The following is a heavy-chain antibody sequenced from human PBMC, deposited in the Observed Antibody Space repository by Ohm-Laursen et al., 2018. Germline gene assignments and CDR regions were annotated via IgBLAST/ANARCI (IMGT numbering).Heavy chain of an antibody. D-gene: IGHD3-22*01. CDR2: IYSGGST. CDR1: GFTVSSNY. V-gene: IGHV3-53*01. Sequence: GSLRLSCAASGFTVSSNYMSWVRQAPGKGLEWVSVIYSGGSTYYADSVKGRFTISRDNSKNTLYLQMNSLRAEDTAVYYCARGYDSSGYYYRSYYYGMDVWGQGTTVTVSS. CDR3: ARGYDSSGYYYRSYYYGMDV. J-gene: IGHJ6*02.